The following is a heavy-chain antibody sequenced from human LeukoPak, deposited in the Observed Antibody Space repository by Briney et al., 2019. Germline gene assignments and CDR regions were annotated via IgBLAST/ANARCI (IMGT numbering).Heavy chain of an antibody. CDR1: GFTFSSYA. Sequence: GGSLRLSCAASGFTFSSYAMSWVRQAPGKGLEWVSFISSSSSKTYYADSVKGRFTISRDNAKNSLYLQMNSLRAEDTAVYYCARESWFDPWGQGTLVTVSS. CDR2: ISSSSSKT. J-gene: IGHJ5*02. V-gene: IGHV3-48*01. CDR3: ARESWFDP.